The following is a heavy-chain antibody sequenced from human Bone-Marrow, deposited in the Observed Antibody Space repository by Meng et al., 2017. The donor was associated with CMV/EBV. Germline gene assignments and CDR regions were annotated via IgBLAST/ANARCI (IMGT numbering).Heavy chain of an antibody. J-gene: IGHJ4*02. V-gene: IGHV1-18*01. CDR2: ISAYNGNT. D-gene: IGHD3-3*01. CDR1: GYTFTSYG. Sequence: ASVKVSCKASGYTFTSYGISWVRQAPGQGLEWMGWISAYNGNTNYAQKLQGRVTMTTDTSTSTAYMELGSLRSDDTAVYYCARSVTIFGVVITKFDDWGQGTLVTVSS. CDR3: ARSVTIFGVVITKFDD.